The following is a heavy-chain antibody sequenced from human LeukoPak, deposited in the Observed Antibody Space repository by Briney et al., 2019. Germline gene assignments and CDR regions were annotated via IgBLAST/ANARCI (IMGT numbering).Heavy chain of an antibody. CDR3: ATLISGWSLY. V-gene: IGHV3-74*01. CDR2: INADGSTT. CDR1: GSGFTFNNYW. J-gene: IGHJ4*02. Sequence: QSGGSLRLCCAASGSGFTFNNYWMHWVRQAPGKGLVWVSRINADGSTTSYADSVRGRFTISRDNAKNTLYLQMNSLRAEDTAVYYCATLISGWSLYWGQGTLVTVSS. D-gene: IGHD6-19*01.